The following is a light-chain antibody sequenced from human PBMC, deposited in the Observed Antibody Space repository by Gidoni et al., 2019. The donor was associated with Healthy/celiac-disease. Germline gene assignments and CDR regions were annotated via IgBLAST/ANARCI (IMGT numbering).Light chain of an antibody. CDR2: GKN. J-gene: IGLJ2*01. V-gene: IGLV3-19*01. CDR1: SLRSYY. CDR3: NSRDSSGNHVV. Sequence: SSELTQDPAVSVALGQTVRITCQGDSLRSYYASWYQQKPGQAPVLVIYGKNNRPSVIPDRFSGSSSVTPASLTITGAQAEDEADYYCNSRDSSGNHVVFGGGTKLTVL.